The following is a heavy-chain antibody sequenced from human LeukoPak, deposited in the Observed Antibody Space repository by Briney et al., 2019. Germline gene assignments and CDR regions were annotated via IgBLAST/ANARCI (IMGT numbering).Heavy chain of an antibody. CDR1: GFTFSNAW. Sequence: GGSLRLSCAASGFTFSNAWMSWVRQAPGKGLEWVGRIKSKTDGGTTDYAAHVKGRFTISRDDSKNTLYLQMNSLKTEDTAVYYCTTESDDSSGYYFDYWGQGTLVTVSS. V-gene: IGHV3-15*01. J-gene: IGHJ4*02. CDR3: TTESDDSSGYYFDY. D-gene: IGHD3-22*01. CDR2: IKSKTDGGTT.